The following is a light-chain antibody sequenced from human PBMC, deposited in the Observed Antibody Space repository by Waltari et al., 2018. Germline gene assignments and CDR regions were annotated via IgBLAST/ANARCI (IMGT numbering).Light chain of an antibody. CDR3: QNHERLPAT. CDR2: AAS. V-gene: IGKV3-20*01. Sequence: EVVLTQSPGTLSLSPGEGAHLSCRASQSVSKYLAWYQQRPGQAPRLLIYAASTRATGVSDRFSGSGFGTDFSLTISRLEPEDFAVYFCQNHERLPATFGQGTKVEIK. CDR1: QSVSKY. J-gene: IGKJ1*01.